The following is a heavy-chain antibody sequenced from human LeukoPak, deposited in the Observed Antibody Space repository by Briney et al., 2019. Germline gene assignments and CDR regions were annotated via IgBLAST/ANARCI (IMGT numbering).Heavy chain of an antibody. D-gene: IGHD2-2*02. V-gene: IGHV4-39*07. CDR1: DGSITSLNRY. Sequence: SETLSFTCTVSDGSITSLNRYWGWIRQPPGKGLEWLGSVGYDGGPYHNPSLTSRVTMSIDSSRNQFSLSLTSVTAADTAVYYCARVNECSSSSCFTSWFDPWGQGTLVTVSS. CDR3: ARVNECSSSSCFTSWFDP. J-gene: IGHJ5*02. CDR2: VGYDGGP.